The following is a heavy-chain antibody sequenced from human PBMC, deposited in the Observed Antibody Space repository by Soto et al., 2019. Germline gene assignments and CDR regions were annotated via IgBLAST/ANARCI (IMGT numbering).Heavy chain of an antibody. CDR2: IKSKTDGGTT. Sequence: GGSLRLSCAASGFTFSNAWMNWVRQAPGKGLEWVVRIKSKTDGGTTDYAAPVKGRFTISRDDSKNTLYLQMNSLKTEDTAVYYCTTDGIAVAGTTAYYYYGMDVWGQGTTVTVSS. J-gene: IGHJ6*02. V-gene: IGHV3-15*07. CDR1: GFTFSNAW. D-gene: IGHD6-19*01. CDR3: TTDGIAVAGTTAYYYYGMDV.